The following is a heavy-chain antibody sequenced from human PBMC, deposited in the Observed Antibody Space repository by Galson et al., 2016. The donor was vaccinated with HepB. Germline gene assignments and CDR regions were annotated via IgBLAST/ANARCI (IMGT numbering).Heavy chain of an antibody. D-gene: IGHD3-22*01. CDR3: ARDLSTGYYDSSGCYYYYYGMDV. CDR2: ISSSGSTI. Sequence: SLRLSCAASGFTFSDYYMSWLRQAPGKGLEWVSYISSSGSTIYYADSVKGRFTISRDNAKNSLYLQMNSLRAEDTAVYYCARDLSTGYYDSSGCYYYYYGMDVWGQGTTVTVSS. J-gene: IGHJ6*02. V-gene: IGHV3-11*01. CDR1: GFTFSDYY.